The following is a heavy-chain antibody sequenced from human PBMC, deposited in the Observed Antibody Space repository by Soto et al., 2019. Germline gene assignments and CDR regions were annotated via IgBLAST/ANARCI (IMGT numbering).Heavy chain of an antibody. Sequence: KPSETLSLTCTVSGGSISSSSYYWGWIRQPPGKGLEWIGSIYYSGSTYYNPSLKSRVTISVDTSKNQFSLKLSSVTAADTAVYYCARQLTTVFRGYYYGMDVWGQGTTVTVSS. CDR3: ARQLTTVFRGYYYGMDV. V-gene: IGHV4-39*01. D-gene: IGHD4-17*01. CDR2: IYYSGST. J-gene: IGHJ6*02. CDR1: GGSISSSSYY.